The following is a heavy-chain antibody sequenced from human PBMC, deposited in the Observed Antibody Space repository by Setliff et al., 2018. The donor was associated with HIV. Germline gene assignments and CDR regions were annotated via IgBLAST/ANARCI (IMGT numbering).Heavy chain of an antibody. CDR1: GGSISSSGYY. J-gene: IGHJ4*02. CDR2: MYYRGST. Sequence: SETLSLTCTVSGGSISSSGYYWGWIRQPPGKGLEWIGNMYYRGSTYYNPSLKSRVIISVDTSKNQFSLKLSSVTAADTAMYYCIIAYSSGWLSPMGFDSWGQGTLVTVSS. D-gene: IGHD6-19*01. V-gene: IGHV4-39*01. CDR3: IIAYSSGWLSPMGFDS.